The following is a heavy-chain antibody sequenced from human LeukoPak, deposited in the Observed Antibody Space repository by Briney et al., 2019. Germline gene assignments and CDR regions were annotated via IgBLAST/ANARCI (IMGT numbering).Heavy chain of an antibody. CDR2: ISFYNGDA. CDR1: GFTSTAYG. V-gene: IGHV1-18*01. J-gene: IGHJ4*02. Sequence: GASVKVSCKASGFTSTAYGISWVRQAPGQGPEWLGRISFYNGDANYGQKAQGRVTMTTETSTGTAYMELRSLRSDDTAVYYCASPYSSGWYPFDYWGRGTLVIVSS. D-gene: IGHD6-19*01. CDR3: ASPYSSGWYPFDY.